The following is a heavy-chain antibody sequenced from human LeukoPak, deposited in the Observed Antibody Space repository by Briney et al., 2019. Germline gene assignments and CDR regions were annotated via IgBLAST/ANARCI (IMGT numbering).Heavy chain of an antibody. V-gene: IGHV3-66*01. CDR3: ARDIVRNGYRPCGMDV. J-gene: IGHJ6*02. Sequence: GGSLRLSCAASGFTVSSNYMGWVRQAPGKGLEWVSVMYSGGSTYYADSVKGRFTISRDNSKNTLYLQMNSLRAEDTAVYYCARDIVRNGYRPCGMDVWGQGTTVTVSS. CDR2: MYSGGST. D-gene: IGHD5-24*01. CDR1: GFTVSSNY.